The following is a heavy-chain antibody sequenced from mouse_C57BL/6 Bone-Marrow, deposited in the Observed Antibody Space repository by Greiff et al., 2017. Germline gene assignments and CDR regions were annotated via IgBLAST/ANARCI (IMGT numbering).Heavy chain of an antibody. CDR3: GRNNDYAGAWFAY. Sequence: VQLQQSGPGLVQPSQSLSITCTVSGFSLTSYGVHWVRQSPGKGLEWLGVIWRGGSTDYNAAFISRLSISKDNSKSQVFFKMNSLQADDTAIYXCGRNNDYAGAWFAYWGQGTLVTVSA. J-gene: IGHJ3*01. V-gene: IGHV2-2*01. CDR1: GFSLTSYG. D-gene: IGHD2-4*01. CDR2: IWRGGST.